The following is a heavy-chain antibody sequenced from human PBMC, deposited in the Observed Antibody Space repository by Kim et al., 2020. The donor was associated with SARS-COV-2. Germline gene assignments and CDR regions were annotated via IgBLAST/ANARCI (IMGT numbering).Heavy chain of an antibody. CDR1: GFILSLYS. CDR2: ISGSGTIT. CDR3: VRENFWVFEV. J-gene: IGHJ3*01. V-gene: IGHV3-48*04. D-gene: IGHD3-3*01. Sequence: GGSLRLSCATSGFILSLYSMNWVRQSPGKGLEWVSHISGSGTITKHADSVRGRFTISRDNAKNSLCLQVNGLRADDTAVYYCVRENFWVFEVGGQGTL.